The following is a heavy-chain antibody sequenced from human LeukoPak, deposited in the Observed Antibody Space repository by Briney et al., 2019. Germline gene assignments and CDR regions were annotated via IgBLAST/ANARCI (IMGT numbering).Heavy chain of an antibody. Sequence: GGSLRLSCAASGFTFSSYWMSWVRQAPGKGLEWVANIKQDGSEKYYVDSVKGRFTISRDNAKNSLYLQMNSLRAEDTAVYYCARDVFREYYYYYMDVWGKGTTVTVSS. V-gene: IGHV3-7*01. CDR3: ARDVFREYYYYYMDV. CDR1: GFTFSSYW. CDR2: IKQDGSEK. J-gene: IGHJ6*03. D-gene: IGHD3-10*01.